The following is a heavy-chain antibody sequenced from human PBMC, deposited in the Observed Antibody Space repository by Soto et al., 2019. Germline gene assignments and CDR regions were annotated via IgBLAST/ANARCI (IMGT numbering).Heavy chain of an antibody. V-gene: IGHV3-7*03. Sequence: LILSCAASGFKFSDYWMSWVRQAPGKGLEWVGNIKHDTSEAHYADSVKGRFTITRDNIKNFLFLQMNGLRSDDTASYYCARDGLLFSGPYRPSRFDYWGLGTLVTVSS. CDR3: ARDGLLFSGPYRPSRFDY. CDR2: IKHDTSEA. J-gene: IGHJ4*02. CDR1: GFKFSDYW. D-gene: IGHD3-16*02.